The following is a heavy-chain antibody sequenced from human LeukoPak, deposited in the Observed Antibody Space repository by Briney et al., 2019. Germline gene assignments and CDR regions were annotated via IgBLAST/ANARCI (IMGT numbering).Heavy chain of an antibody. D-gene: IGHD4-17*01. CDR1: GVTRGSISSDTYY. Sequence: PSETLSLTCTVSGVTRGSISSDTYYWGWIRQSPGKGLEWIGSIYNSGTTYYNPSLKSRVTVSVDTSKNQFSLKLSSVTAADTAVYYCARDSVTRPFYFDYWGQGTLVTVSS. V-gene: IGHV4-39*02. CDR3: ARDSVTRPFYFDY. J-gene: IGHJ4*02. CDR2: IYNSGTT.